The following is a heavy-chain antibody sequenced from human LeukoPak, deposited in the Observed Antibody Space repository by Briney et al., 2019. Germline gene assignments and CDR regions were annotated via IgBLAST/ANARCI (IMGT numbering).Heavy chain of an antibody. Sequence: PGGSLRLSCAASGFTFSSYGMHWVRQAPGKGLEWVAFIRYDGSNKYYADSVKGRFTISRDNSKNTLYLQMHSLRAEDTAVYYCAKDRWSFHGFDCWGQGTLVTVSS. CDR1: GFTFSSYG. CDR3: AKDRWSFHGFDC. J-gene: IGHJ4*02. D-gene: IGHD1-26*01. V-gene: IGHV3-30*02. CDR2: IRYDGSNK.